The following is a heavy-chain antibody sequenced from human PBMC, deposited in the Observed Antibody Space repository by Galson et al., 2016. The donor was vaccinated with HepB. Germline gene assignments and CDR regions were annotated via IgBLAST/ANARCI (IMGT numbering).Heavy chain of an antibody. D-gene: IGHD3-3*01. CDR2: ITRSDYI. Sequence: SLRLSCAASGFTFSRYNVNWVRQAPGKGLEWFSSITRSDYIYYADSVKGRFTISGDNAENSLYLLMNILRAEDTAVYYCARSAPPDYHLWSGYYDLLLLRLHQGPIGLPPGTLLQEHLWG. V-gene: IGHV3-21*01. J-gene: IGHJ6*01. CDR3: ARSAPPDYHLWSGYYDLLLLRLHQGPIGLPPGTLLQEHL. CDR1: GFTFSRYN.